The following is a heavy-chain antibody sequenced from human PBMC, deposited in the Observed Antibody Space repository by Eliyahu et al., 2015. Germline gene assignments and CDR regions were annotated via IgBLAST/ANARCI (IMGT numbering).Heavy chain of an antibody. CDR1: GFTFSSYS. CDR3: AWGRIAAPLDY. Sequence: VQLVESGGGLVKPGGSLXLSCXASGFTFSSYSMNWVRQAPGKGLEWVSSISSSSSYIYYADSVKGRFTISRDNAKNSLYLQMNSLRAEDTAVYYCAWGRIAAPLDYWGQGTLVTVSS. V-gene: IGHV3-21*01. D-gene: IGHD6-6*01. CDR2: ISSSSSYI. J-gene: IGHJ4*02.